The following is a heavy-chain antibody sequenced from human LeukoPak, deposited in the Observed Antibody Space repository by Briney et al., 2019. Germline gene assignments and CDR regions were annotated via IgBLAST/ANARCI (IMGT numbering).Heavy chain of an antibody. V-gene: IGHV3-74*01. Sequence: GGSLRLSCAASGFTFSSYWMHWVRQAPGKGLVWVSRINSDGSSTTYADPVKGRFTISRDNAKNTLYLQMNSLRAEDTAVYYCARGTMVAAAGVDLWGQGTLVTVSS. CDR3: ARGTMVAAAGVDL. J-gene: IGHJ5*02. CDR2: INSDGSST. CDR1: GFTFSSYW. D-gene: IGHD6-13*01.